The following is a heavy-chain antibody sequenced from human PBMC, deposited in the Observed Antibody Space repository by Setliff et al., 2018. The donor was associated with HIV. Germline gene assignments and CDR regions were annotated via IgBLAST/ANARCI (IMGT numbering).Heavy chain of an antibody. V-gene: IGHV3-21*01. D-gene: IGHD3-22*01. CDR3: ARYRYYYDSSGYGRWFDP. Sequence: GGSLRLSCAASGFTFSDYTMNWVRQAPGKGLEWVSSISTGGHFIYYADSVKGRFTISRDNAKKSVYLQMNSLRGEDTAVYYCARYRYYYDSSGYGRWFDPWGQGTLVTVSS. CDR1: GFTFSDYT. CDR2: ISTGGHFI. J-gene: IGHJ5*02.